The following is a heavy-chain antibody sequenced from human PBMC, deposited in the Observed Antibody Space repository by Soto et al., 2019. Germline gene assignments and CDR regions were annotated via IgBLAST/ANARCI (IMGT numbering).Heavy chain of an antibody. D-gene: IGHD6-6*01. CDR3: AKSIAARQGRGGRGQFDC. V-gene: IGHV3-23*01. CDR2: ISGSGGTT. J-gene: IGHJ4*02. Sequence: EVQLLESGGGLVQPGGSLRLTCTASGFTFSSYAMSWVRQAPGKGLEWVSTISGSGGTTYYADSVKGRFTISRDNSKNTLCLQMNGLRAEDTAVYYCAKSIAARQGRGGRGQFDCWGQGTLVTVSS. CDR1: GFTFSSYA.